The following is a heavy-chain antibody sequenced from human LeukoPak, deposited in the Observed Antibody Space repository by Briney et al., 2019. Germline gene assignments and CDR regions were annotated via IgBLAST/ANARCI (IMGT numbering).Heavy chain of an antibody. D-gene: IGHD3-22*01. Sequence: PSETLSLTCTISGGSISSGDYYWSWIRQPPGKGLEWIGYIYYSGSTYYNPSLKSRVTISVDTSKNQFSLKLSSVTAADTAVYYCARAWGFYDSERNFDYWGQGTLVTVSS. CDR3: ARAWGFYDSERNFDY. CDR1: GGSISSGDYY. CDR2: IYYSGST. J-gene: IGHJ4*02. V-gene: IGHV4-30-4*01.